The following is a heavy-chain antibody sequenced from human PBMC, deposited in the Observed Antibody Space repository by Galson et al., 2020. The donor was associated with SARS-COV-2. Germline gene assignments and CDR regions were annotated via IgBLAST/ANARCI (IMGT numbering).Heavy chain of an antibody. J-gene: IGHJ4*02. CDR1: GYTFISYG. D-gene: IGHD6-13*01. CDR2: ISDYNGNT. V-gene: IGHV1-18*01. Sequence: ASVKVSCKASGYTFISYGISCVRQAPVQGLEWMGWISDYNGNTNYAQRFQGRVTMTTDTSTRTAYMELRSLRSDDTAVYYCARAWDSSTWKTYFDYWGQGTLVTVSS. CDR3: ARAWDSSTWKTYFDY.